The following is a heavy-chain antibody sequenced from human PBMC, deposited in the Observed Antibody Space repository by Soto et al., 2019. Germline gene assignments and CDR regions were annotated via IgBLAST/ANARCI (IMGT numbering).Heavy chain of an antibody. J-gene: IGHJ4*02. V-gene: IGHV3-23*01. CDR3: AKLKGPLRGLVPTVYLEY. CDR2: ITSTGGTK. CDR1: GFTFTSYA. D-gene: IGHD2-2*01. Sequence: EVQLLESGGGLVHPGGSLSLSCAASGFTFTSYAMNWVRRVPGKGLEWVSGITSTGGTKFYADAAQGRFTIHRDSSKSKVFLQLQSLRVGNTGVYYCAKLKGPLRGLVPTVYLEYWGQGTLVTVSS.